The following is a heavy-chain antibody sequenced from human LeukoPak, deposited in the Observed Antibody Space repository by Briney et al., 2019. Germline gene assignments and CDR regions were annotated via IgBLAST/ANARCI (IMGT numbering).Heavy chain of an antibody. CDR1: GGSIISIYHY. Sequence: PSETLSLTCTVSGGSIISIYHYWGWIRQPPGKGLEWIGSVYYSGSTYYNPSLTSRVAISVDTSKNQFSLRLTSVTAADTAVYYCSRLGVVPAGNIDSWGQGALVAVSS. J-gene: IGHJ4*02. D-gene: IGHD3-3*01. CDR2: VYYSGST. CDR3: SRLGVVPAGNIDS. V-gene: IGHV4-39*01.